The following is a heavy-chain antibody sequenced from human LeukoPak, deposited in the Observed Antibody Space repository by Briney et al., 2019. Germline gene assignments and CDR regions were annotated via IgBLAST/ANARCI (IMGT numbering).Heavy chain of an antibody. D-gene: IGHD3-3*01. V-gene: IGHV3-11*04. CDR3: ARIGHYDFWSGYSTGAFDI. Sequence: PGGSLRLSCAASGFTFSDYYMSWIRQAPGKGLGWVSYISSSGSTIYYADSVKGRFTISRDNAKNSLYLQMNSLRAEDTAVYYCARIGHYDFWSGYSTGAFDIWGQGTMVTVSS. CDR2: ISSSGSTI. J-gene: IGHJ3*02. CDR1: GFTFSDYY.